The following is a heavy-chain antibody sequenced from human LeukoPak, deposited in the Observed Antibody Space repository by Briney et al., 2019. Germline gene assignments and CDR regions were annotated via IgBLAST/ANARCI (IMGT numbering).Heavy chain of an antibody. J-gene: IGHJ6*02. V-gene: IGHV4-34*01. CDR1: GGSFSGYY. D-gene: IGHD2-2*01. CDR2: INHSGST. Sequence: SETLSLTCAVYGGSFSGYYWSWIRQPPGKGLEWIGEINHSGSTNYNPSLKSRVTISVDTSKIQFSLKLSSVTAADTAVYYCAIAGDRDCSSTSCQPATYYYGMDVWGQGTTVTVSS. CDR3: AIAGDRDCSSTSCQPATYYYGMDV.